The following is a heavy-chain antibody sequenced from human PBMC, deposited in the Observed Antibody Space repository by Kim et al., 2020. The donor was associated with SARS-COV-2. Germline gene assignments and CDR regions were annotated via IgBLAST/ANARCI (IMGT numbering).Heavy chain of an antibody. D-gene: IGHD6-19*01. CDR1: GFTFSSYG. V-gene: IGHV3-33*01. J-gene: IGHJ4*02. CDR3: ARDRGSGWYGYFDY. Sequence: GGSLRLSCAASGFTFSSYGMHWVRQAPGKGLEWVAVIWYDGSNKYYADSVKGRFTISRDNSKNTLYLQMNSLRAEDTAVYYCARDRGSGWYGYFDYWGQGTLVTVSP. CDR2: IWYDGSNK.